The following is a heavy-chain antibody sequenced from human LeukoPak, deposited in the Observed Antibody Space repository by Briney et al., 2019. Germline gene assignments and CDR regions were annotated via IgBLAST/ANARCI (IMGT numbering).Heavy chain of an antibody. Sequence: ASVKVSCKASGYTFTDYYMHWVRQAPGQGLEWMGWINPNSGGTKYPQQFQGRVTMTRDTSISTAYMELSRLISDDTAVYYCARNFYFDSSGYYHYWGQGTLVTVSS. V-gene: IGHV1-2*02. CDR2: INPNSGGT. CDR3: ARNFYFDSSGYYHY. J-gene: IGHJ4*02. D-gene: IGHD3-22*01. CDR1: GYTFTDYY.